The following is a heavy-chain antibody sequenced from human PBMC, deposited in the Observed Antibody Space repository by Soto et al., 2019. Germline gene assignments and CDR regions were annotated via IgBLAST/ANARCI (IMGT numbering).Heavy chain of an antibody. CDR1: GYTFTDYG. CDR3: AFVGGGDYYYYGRDV. J-gene: IGHJ6*02. CDR2: ISTYNGNT. D-gene: IGHD3-10*01. Sequence: AGVKVSCKASGYTFTDYGISWVRQAPGQGLEWMGWISTYNGNTIYAQKIQGRVTMTTDTSTSTAYVELRSLRSDDTAVYYCAFVGGGDYYYYGRDVWG. V-gene: IGHV1-18*04.